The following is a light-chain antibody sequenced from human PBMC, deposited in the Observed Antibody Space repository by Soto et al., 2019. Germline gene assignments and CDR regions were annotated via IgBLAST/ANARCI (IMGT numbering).Light chain of an antibody. J-gene: IGLJ3*02. CDR1: SSDFGDDKY. V-gene: IGLV2-14*01. CDR2: GVN. CDR3: AFFTPGEIGV. Sequence: QSALTQPASVSGSPGQSITVSCTGSSSDFGDDKYVSWYQQQPGKGPNLLIYGVNSRPSGISNRFSGSKSGNTASLTISGRRVEEGVEYFCAFFTPGEIGVFGGGT.